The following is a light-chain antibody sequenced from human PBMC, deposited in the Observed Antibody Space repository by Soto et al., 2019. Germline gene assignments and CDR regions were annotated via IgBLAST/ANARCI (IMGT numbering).Light chain of an antibody. J-gene: IGKJ1*01. CDR2: AAS. CDR1: QGIRND. V-gene: IGKV1-6*01. CDR3: QHYNSYSEA. Sequence: IEMIQSPSSLSASVGDRVTITCRASQGIRNDLGWYQQKPGKAPNLLIYAASSLQSGVPSRFSGSGSGTDFTLTISSLQPDDFATYYCQHYNSYSEAFGQGTKVDIK.